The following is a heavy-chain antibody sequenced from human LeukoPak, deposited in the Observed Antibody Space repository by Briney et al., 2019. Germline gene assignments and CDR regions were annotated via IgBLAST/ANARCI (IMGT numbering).Heavy chain of an antibody. J-gene: IGHJ4*02. D-gene: IGHD3-10*01. CDR2: ISYDGSNK. CDR1: GFTFSTYG. V-gene: IGHV3-30*18. Sequence: GGSLRLSCAASGFTFSTYGMHWVRQAPGKGLEWVAVISYDGSNKYYTDSVKGRFTISRDNSKNTLYLQMNSLRAEDTAVYYCAKDKWFGDDSDYYFDYWGQGTLVTVSS. CDR3: AKDKWFGDDSDYYFDY.